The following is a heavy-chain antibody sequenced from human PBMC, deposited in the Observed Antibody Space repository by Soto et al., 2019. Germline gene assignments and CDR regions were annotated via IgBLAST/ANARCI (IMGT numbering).Heavy chain of an antibody. J-gene: IGHJ5*02. CDR3: ARLGYCSDISCDNCFDP. CDR2: MNPDSGNT. CDR1: GYTFTSYD. D-gene: IGHD2-2*01. Sequence: GASVKVSCKASGYTFTSYDINWVRQAPGQGLEWMGWMNPDSGNTGYAQKFQGRVTMTRDTSISTAYMELSSLRSEDTAVYYCARLGYCSDISCDNCFDPWGQGALVTVSS. V-gene: IGHV1-8*01.